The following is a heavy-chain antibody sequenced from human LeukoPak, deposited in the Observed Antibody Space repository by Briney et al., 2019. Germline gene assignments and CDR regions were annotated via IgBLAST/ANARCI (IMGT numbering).Heavy chain of an antibody. J-gene: IGHJ6*03. CDR1: GYTSTSYG. Sequence: RGASVKVSCKASGYTSTSYGISWVRQAPGQGLEWMGRISAIFGTANYAQKVRGRVTITADKSTSTAYMELSSLRSEDTAVYYCARARSYGSGSYGNYYYYYMDVWGKGTTVTVSS. V-gene: IGHV1-69*06. CDR2: ISAIFGTA. D-gene: IGHD3-10*01. CDR3: ARARSYGSGSYGNYYYYYMDV.